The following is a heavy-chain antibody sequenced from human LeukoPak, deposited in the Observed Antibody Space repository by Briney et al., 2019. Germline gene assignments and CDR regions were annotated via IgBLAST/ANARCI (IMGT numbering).Heavy chain of an antibody. V-gene: IGHV4-39*01. J-gene: IGHJ4*02. CDR3: ARQTGSGLFILP. CDR2: IYYTGNT. CDR1: GVSISSSNSY. Sequence: SETLSLTCSVSGVSISSSNSYWGWIRQPPGTGLEWIGSIYYTGNTYYNASLKSQVSISIDTSKNQFSLRLTSVTAADTAVYFCARQTGSGLFILPGGQGTLVTVSS. D-gene: IGHD3/OR15-3a*01.